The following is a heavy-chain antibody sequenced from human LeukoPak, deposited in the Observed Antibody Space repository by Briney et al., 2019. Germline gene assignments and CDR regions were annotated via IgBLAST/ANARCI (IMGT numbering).Heavy chain of an antibody. CDR1: GFTFSSYG. CDR2: IRYDGRYK. CDR3: AKTQWKAGATGYFDY. D-gene: IGHD1-26*01. V-gene: IGHV3-30*02. J-gene: IGHJ4*02. Sequence: GGSLRVSCAASGFTFSSYGMHWVRQAPGKGLEWVAIIRYDGRYKYYADSVKGRFTISRDNSKNTLYLQMNSLRAEDTAVYYCAKTQWKAGATGYFDYWGQGILVTVSS.